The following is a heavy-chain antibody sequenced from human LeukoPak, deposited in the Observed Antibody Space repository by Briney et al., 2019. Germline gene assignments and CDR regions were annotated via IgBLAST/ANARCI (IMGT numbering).Heavy chain of an antibody. V-gene: IGHV3-23*01. Sequence: GGSLRLSCAASGFTFSSYAMSWVRQAPGKGREWFSAIIGSGGSTNSAHSRKGRFTISRDNSKNTLYLQMNSLRAEDTAVYYCARTDLNSYGPKRAFDYWGQGTLVTVSS. D-gene: IGHD5-18*01. CDR3: ARTDLNSYGPKRAFDY. J-gene: IGHJ4*02. CDR2: IIGSGGST. CDR1: GFTFSSYA.